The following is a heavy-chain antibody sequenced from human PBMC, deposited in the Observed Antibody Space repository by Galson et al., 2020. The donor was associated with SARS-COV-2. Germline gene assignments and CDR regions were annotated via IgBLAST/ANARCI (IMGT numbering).Heavy chain of an antibody. CDR3: ARDLAVAEPDDY. V-gene: IGHV3-33*01. D-gene: IGHD6-19*01. J-gene: IGHJ4*02. CDR2: IWYDGSNK. CDR1: GFTFSSYG. Sequence: GESLRLSCAASGFTFSSYGMHWVRQAPGKGPEWVAVIWYDGSNKYYADSVKGRFTISRDNSKNTLYLQMNSLRAEDTAVYYWARDLAVAEPDDYWGQGTLVTVSS.